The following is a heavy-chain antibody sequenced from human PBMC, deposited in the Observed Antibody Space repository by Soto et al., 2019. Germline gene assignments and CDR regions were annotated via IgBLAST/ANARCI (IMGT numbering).Heavy chain of an antibody. V-gene: IGHV3-15*01. D-gene: IGHD3-10*01. CDR3: TTPYYYGSGSYDAFDI. CDR2: IKSKTDGGTT. J-gene: IGHJ3*02. CDR1: GFTFSNAW. Sequence: GGSLRLSCAASGFTFSNAWMSWVRQAPGKGLEWVGRIKSKTDGGTTDYAAPVKGRFTISRDDSKNTLYLQMNSLKTEDTAVYYCTTPYYYGSGSYDAFDIWGQGTMVTVS.